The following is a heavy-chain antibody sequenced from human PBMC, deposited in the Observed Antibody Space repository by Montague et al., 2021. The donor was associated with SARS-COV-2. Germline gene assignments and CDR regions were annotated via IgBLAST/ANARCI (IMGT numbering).Heavy chain of an antibody. J-gene: IGHJ6*02. CDR3: ARAGGGSSYNYYGLDV. CDR2: IYYSGST. V-gene: IGHV4-39*01. D-gene: IGHD2-15*01. CDR1: GGSISSSSYY. Sequence: SETLSLTCTVSGGSISSSSYYWGWIRQPPGKGLEWIGSIYYSGSTYYNPSLKSRVTISVDTSKNQFSLKLSSVTAADTAVYYCARAGGGSSYNYYGLDVWGQGTTVTVSS.